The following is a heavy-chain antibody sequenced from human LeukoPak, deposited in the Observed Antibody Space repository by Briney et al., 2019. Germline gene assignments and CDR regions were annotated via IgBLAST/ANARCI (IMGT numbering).Heavy chain of an antibody. D-gene: IGHD1-26*01. Sequence: PSETLSLTCTVSGGSISSYYWSWIRQHPGKGLEWIGYIYYSGSTYYNPSLKSRVAISVDTSKNQFSLKLSSVTAADTAVYYCARDGVKWELQNNWFDPWGQGTLVTVSS. J-gene: IGHJ5*02. V-gene: IGHV4-59*06. CDR3: ARDGVKWELQNNWFDP. CDR2: IYYSGST. CDR1: GGSISSYY.